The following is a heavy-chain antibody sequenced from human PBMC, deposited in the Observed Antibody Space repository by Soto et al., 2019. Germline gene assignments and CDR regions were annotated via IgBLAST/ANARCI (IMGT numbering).Heavy chain of an antibody. CDR3: AREVQPVVRREYDY. CDR1: GFTFSSCT. Sequence: EVQLVESGGGLVKPEGSLRLSCAVSGFTFSSCTMNWVRQAPGKGLEWVSSISSSGSMYYADSVKGRFTISRDNAKNSLYLQMNSLRAEDTAVYYCAREVQPVVRREYDYWGQGTLVTVSS. V-gene: IGHV3-21*01. D-gene: IGHD1-1*01. J-gene: IGHJ4*02. CDR2: ISSSGSM.